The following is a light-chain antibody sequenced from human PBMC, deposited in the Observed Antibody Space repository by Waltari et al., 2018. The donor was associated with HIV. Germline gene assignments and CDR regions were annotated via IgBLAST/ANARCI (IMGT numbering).Light chain of an antibody. V-gene: IGLV3-25*03. J-gene: IGLJ3*02. CDR3: QSTDHDGTWV. CDR1: ALPKKY. CDR2: KDI. Sequence: SYDLTQTPSVSVSPGQTARINCSRGALPKKYSSWYRKKAGQAPILLIYKDIERPSGIPGGISGSGSGTGVTLTITDVQAEDEGDYFCQSTDHDGTWVFGGGTKLTVL.